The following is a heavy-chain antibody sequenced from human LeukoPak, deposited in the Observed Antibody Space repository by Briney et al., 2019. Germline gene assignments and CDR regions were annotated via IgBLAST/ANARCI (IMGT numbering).Heavy chain of an antibody. Sequence: PGGCLTRSCAAAAFTFSASASRWVRQASGKGLEWVGRIRSKANNYATAYAASVKDRFVISRDDTKNTAYLQVSSLKTEDTAVYYCTRQIVGSYGDYGFDYWGQGTLVTVSS. V-gene: IGHV3-73*01. CDR2: IRSKANNYAT. CDR3: TRQIVGSYGDYGFDY. CDR1: AFTFSASA. D-gene: IGHD4-17*01. J-gene: IGHJ4*02.